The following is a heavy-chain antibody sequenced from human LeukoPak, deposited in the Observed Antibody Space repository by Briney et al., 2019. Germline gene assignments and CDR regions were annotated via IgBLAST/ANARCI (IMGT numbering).Heavy chain of an antibody. J-gene: IGHJ4*02. D-gene: IGHD1-1*01. CDR1: GFTFSSYG. V-gene: IGHV3-33*03. CDR2: IWYDGSNK. Sequence: QSGGSLRLSCAASGFTFSSYGMHWVRQAPGKGLEWVAVIWYDGSNKYYADSVKGRFTISRDNAKNSLYLQMNSLRAEDMALYYCAKEEVRGGFDYWGQGTLVTVSS. CDR3: AKEEVRGGFDY.